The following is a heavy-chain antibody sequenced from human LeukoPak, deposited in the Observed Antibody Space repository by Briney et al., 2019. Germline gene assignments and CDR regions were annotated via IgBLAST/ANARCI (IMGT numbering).Heavy chain of an antibody. J-gene: IGHJ4*02. D-gene: IGHD6-13*01. CDR1: GYTFTNYG. Sequence: GASVKVSCKASGYTFTNYGISWVRQAPGKGLEWMGWISGYNGKTNYAQKLQGRVTMTTDTSTSTAYMELRSLRSDDTAVYYCARDTGIAVAGTGDFDYWGQGTLVTVSS. CDR2: ISGYNGKT. CDR3: ARDTGIAVAGTGDFDY. V-gene: IGHV1-18*01.